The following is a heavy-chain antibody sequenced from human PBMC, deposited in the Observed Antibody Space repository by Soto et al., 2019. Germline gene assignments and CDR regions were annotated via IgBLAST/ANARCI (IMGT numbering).Heavy chain of an antibody. V-gene: IGHV3-30*18. D-gene: IGHD6-13*01. CDR3: AKEFGSTWIDH. J-gene: IGHJ4*02. CDR1: GFTLTTYG. Sequence: GGSLRLSCAASGFTLTTYGMHWVRQAPGKGLEWVAAMSYDGTKEYYADSVKGRFTISRDSSRNTLFLQLNSLRAEDTAVYYCAKEFGSTWIDHWGEGTLVTISS. CDR2: MSYDGTKE.